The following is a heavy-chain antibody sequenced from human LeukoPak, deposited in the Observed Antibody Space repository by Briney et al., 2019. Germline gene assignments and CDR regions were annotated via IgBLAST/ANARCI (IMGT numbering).Heavy chain of an antibody. CDR2: ISGSGDTT. Sequence: GGSLRLSCAASGFTFSSYAMNWVRQAPGKGLEWVSFISGSGDTTYYADSVKGRFTISRDSSKNTLYLQMNSLRAEGTAVYYCAKSRGESRGASNYWGQGTLVTVSS. D-gene: IGHD1-26*01. CDR3: AKSRGESRGASNY. J-gene: IGHJ4*02. V-gene: IGHV3-23*01. CDR1: GFTFSSYA.